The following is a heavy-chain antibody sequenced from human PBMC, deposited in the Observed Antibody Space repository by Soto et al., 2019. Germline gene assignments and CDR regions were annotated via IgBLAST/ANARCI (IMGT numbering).Heavy chain of an antibody. CDR2: IFHSGST. CDR1: GGSISSGGYS. D-gene: IGHD1-1*01. V-gene: IGHV4-30-2*02. J-gene: IGHJ4*02. Sequence: SETLSLTCAVSGGSISSGGYSWSWLRQPPGKGLEWIGYIFHSGSTNYNPSLKSRVTISIDTSKNQFSLRLASVTAADTAVYYCARTLPNRQLFDSWSQGTLVTVSS. CDR3: ARTLPNRQLFDS.